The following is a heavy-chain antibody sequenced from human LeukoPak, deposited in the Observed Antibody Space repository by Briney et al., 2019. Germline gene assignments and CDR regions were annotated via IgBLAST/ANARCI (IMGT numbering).Heavy chain of an antibody. CDR3: ARGVTCGDYDS. CDR2: ISSSSSYI. Sequence: PAGTLCLSCAASGFSFSSYGMHWIRQPPGKGLEWVWSISSSSSYIYYSNSVKGRFTNSRDNAKNSLYLEMNSLRAEDTTVYYCARGVTCGDYDSWGQGTLVTVSS. D-gene: IGHD4-17*01. CDR1: GFSFSSYG. V-gene: IGHV3-21*01. J-gene: IGHJ5*01.